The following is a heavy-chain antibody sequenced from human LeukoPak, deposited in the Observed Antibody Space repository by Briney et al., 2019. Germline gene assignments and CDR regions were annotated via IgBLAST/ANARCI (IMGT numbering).Heavy chain of an antibody. V-gene: IGHV3-23*01. CDR3: AKDRTVGASYWYFDL. CDR2: TSSSGSGGNT. J-gene: IGHJ2*01. CDR1: GFTFSSYA. Sequence: GGSLRLSCAASGFTFSSYAMSWVRQAPGKGLEWVSGTSSSGSGGNTYYADSAKGRFTISRDSSRNTLFLHMNTLRAEDAAIYYCAKDRTVGASYWYFDLWGRGTLVTVSS. D-gene: IGHD1-26*01.